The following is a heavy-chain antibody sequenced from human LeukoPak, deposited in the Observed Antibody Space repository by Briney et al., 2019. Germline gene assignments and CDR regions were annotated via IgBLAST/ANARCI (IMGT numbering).Heavy chain of an antibody. CDR3: ARETVTTPEN. Sequence: PSETLSLTCTVSGGSISSGSYYWSWIRQPAGKGLEWIGRIYTSGSTNYNPSLKSRVTISVDTSKNQFSLKLSSVTAADTAVYYCARETVTTPENWGQGTLVTVSS. J-gene: IGHJ4*02. V-gene: IGHV4-61*02. CDR1: GGSISSGSYY. CDR2: IYTSGST. D-gene: IGHD4-11*01.